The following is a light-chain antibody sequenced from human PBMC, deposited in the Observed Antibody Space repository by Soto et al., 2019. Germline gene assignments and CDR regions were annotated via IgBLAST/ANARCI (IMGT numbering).Light chain of an antibody. CDR3: QQYNNWPLWT. CDR2: GAS. Sequence: EIVMTQSPATLSVSPGASATLSCRASQSVSSNLAWYQQKPGQAPRLLIYGASTRATGIPARFSGSGSGTEFTLTISSLQSEDFAVYYCQQYNNWPLWTFGQGTKVDIK. J-gene: IGKJ1*01. CDR1: QSVSSN. V-gene: IGKV3-15*01.